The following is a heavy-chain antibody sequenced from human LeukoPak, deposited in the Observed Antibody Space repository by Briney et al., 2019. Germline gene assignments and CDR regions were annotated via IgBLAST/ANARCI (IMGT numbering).Heavy chain of an antibody. Sequence: SMKVSCKASGGTFSSYAISWVRQAPGQGLEWMGGIIPIFGTANYAQKFQGRVTITADESTSTAYMELSSLRSEDTAVYYCASHSRAYPYFDYWGQGTLVTVSS. CDR3: ASHSRAYPYFDY. V-gene: IGHV1-69*13. CDR2: IIPIFGTA. J-gene: IGHJ4*02. D-gene: IGHD3-10*01. CDR1: GGTFSSYA.